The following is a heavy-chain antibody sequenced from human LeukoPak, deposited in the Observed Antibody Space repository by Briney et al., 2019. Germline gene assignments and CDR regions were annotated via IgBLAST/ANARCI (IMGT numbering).Heavy chain of an antibody. CDR3: ARLPGKRPLFRDYYYYMDV. V-gene: IGHV3-11*04. J-gene: IGHJ6*03. CDR1: GFTFSDYY. CDR2: ISSSGSTI. D-gene: IGHD3-10*01. Sequence: PGGSLRLSCAASGFTFSDYYMSWIRQAPGKGLEWVSYISSSGSTIYYADSVKGRFTISRDNAKNSLYLQMNSLRAEDTAVYYCARLPGKRPLFRDYYYYMDVWGKGTTVTVSS.